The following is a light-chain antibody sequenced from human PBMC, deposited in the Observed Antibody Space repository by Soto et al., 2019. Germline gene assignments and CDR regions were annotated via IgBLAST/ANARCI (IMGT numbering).Light chain of an antibody. CDR2: GAS. CDR3: LQRDKYPWT. Sequence: EVVFTHSPGTLSLYQGERATLSCRASQSVSSSYLAWYQQKPGQDPRLLIYGASSRATGIPDRFSGSGSGTDFTLTISRLEPEDFAVYYGLQRDKYPWTCGQGSMVDI. J-gene: IGKJ1*01. V-gene: IGKV3-20*01. CDR1: QSVSSSY.